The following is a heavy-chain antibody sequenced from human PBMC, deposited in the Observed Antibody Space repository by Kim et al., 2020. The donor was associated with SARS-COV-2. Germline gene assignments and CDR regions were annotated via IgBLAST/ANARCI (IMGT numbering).Heavy chain of an antibody. CDR3: ARDRLITMVQGVMAYYYGMDV. V-gene: IGHV3-30*04. CDR1: GFTFSSYA. J-gene: IGHJ6*02. Sequence: GGSLRLSCAASGFTFSSYAMHWVRQAPGKGLEWVAVISYDGSNKYYVDSVKGRFTISRDNSKNTLYLQMNSLRAEDTAVYYCARDRLITMVQGVMAYYYGMDVWGQGTTVTVSS. D-gene: IGHD3-10*01. CDR2: ISYDGSNK.